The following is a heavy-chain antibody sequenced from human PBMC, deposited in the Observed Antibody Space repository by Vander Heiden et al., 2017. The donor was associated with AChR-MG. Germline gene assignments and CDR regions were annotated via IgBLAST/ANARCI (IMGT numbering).Heavy chain of an antibody. D-gene: IGHD3-16*01. CDR2: INPSGGST. V-gene: IGHV1-46*03. J-gene: IGHJ4*02. Sequence: QVQLVQSGAEVKKPGASVKVSCKASGYTFTSYYMHWVRQAPGQGLAWMGIINPSGGSTSYAQKFQGRVTMTRDTSTSTVYMELSSLRSEDTAVYYCARKRIYDYAPGYFDYWGQGTLVTVSS. CDR1: GYTFTSYY. CDR3: ARKRIYDYAPGYFDY.